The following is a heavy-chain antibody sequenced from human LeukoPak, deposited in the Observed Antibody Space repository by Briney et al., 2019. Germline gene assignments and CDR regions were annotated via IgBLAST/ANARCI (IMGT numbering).Heavy chain of an antibody. CDR1: GYSFTSYG. CDR2: VSAYDGST. Sequence: GASVKVSCKASGYSFTSYGFTWVRRAPGQGLEWMGWVSAYDGSTNYAQKIRGRVTMTTDASKNTVYMELRSLRFDDTAAYYCARGGRDGMDVWGQGTTVTVSS. V-gene: IGHV1-18*01. CDR3: ARGGRDGMDV. D-gene: IGHD3-10*01. J-gene: IGHJ6*02.